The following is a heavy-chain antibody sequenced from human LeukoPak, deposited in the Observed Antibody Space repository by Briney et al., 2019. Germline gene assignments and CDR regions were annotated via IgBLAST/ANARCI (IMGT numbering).Heavy chain of an antibody. CDR1: GGSISNYY. CDR3: ARAYCSGGSCTRGPNWFDP. D-gene: IGHD2-15*01. J-gene: IGHJ5*02. Sequence: SETLSLTCTVSGGSISNYYWSWIRQPAGKGLEWIGYIYYSGSTNYNPSLKSRVTISVDTSKNQFSLKLSSVTAADTAVYYCARAYCSGGSCTRGPNWFDPWGQGTLVTVSS. CDR2: IYYSGST. V-gene: IGHV4-59*01.